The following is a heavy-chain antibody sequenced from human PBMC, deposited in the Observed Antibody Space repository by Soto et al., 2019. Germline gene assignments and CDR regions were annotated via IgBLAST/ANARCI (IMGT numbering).Heavy chain of an antibody. V-gene: IGHV3-49*04. CDR3: TRFLAAPFDF. CDR1: GCIFGDYG. CDR2: IRNKGYGEST. D-gene: IGHD6-13*01. J-gene: IGHJ4*02. Sequence: GSLIVAGTASGCIFGDYGMSGGRQAPGKGLEYIGLIRNKGYGESTEYAASVKGRFTISRDDSKNIVYLQMNSLKAEDTGVYFCTRFLAAPFDFWGQGTLVTVSS.